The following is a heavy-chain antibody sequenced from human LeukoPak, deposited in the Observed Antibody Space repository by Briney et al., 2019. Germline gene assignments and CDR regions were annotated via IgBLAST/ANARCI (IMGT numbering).Heavy chain of an antibody. CDR2: INTNTGNP. Sequence: ASVKVSCKASGYTFTSYARNWVRQAPGQGLEWMGWINTNTGNPTYAQGFTGRFVFSLDTSVSTAYLQISSLKAEDTAVYYCAREGTAYYDFWSGYLGAWDRNWFDPWGQGTLVTVSS. CDR1: GYTFTSYA. J-gene: IGHJ5*02. V-gene: IGHV7-4-1*02. D-gene: IGHD3-3*01. CDR3: AREGTAYYDFWSGYLGAWDRNWFDP.